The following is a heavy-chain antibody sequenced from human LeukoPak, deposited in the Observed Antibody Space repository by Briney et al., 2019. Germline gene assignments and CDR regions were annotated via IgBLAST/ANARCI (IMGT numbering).Heavy chain of an antibody. D-gene: IGHD6-13*01. CDR3: ATTYAYSSSWYVGY. CDR2: IYYSGST. V-gene: IGHV4-31*03. CDR1: GDSISSGGYY. J-gene: IGHJ4*02. Sequence: PSQTLSLTCTVSGDSISSGGYYWSWIRQHPGKGLEWIGYIYYSGSTYYNPSLKSRVTISVDTSKNQFSLKLSSVTAADTAVYYCATTYAYSSSWYVGYWGQGTLVTVSS.